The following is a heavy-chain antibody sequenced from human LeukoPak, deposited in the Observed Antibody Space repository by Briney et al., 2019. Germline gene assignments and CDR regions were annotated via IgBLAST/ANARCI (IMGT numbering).Heavy chain of an antibody. D-gene: IGHD3-9*01. CDR3: ASLLDSLNWFDP. J-gene: IGHJ5*02. Sequence: ASETLSLTCTVSGVSISNYYWSWIRQPPGKGLEWIGYIYHSGSTYYNPSLKSRVTISVDRSKNQFSLKLSSVTAADTAVYYCASLLDSLNWFDPWGQGTLVTVSS. V-gene: IGHV4-59*12. CDR1: GVSISNYY. CDR2: IYHSGST.